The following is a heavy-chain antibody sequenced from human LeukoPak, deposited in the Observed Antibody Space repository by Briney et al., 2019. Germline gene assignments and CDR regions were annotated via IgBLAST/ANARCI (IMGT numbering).Heavy chain of an antibody. D-gene: IGHD3-10*01. V-gene: IGHV3-9*01. CDR3: ARGVPRRGTLSPESRLDGSGVHFDY. J-gene: IGHJ4*02. CDR2: ISWNSEYM. Sequence: PGGSLRLSCAASGFTFRGSAVHWVRQVPGEGLEWVSGISWNSEYMYYADSVKGRFTISRDNAKNSLYLQMNSLRAEDTAVYYCARGVPRRGTLSPESRLDGSGVHFDYWGQGTLVTVSS. CDR1: GFTFRGSA.